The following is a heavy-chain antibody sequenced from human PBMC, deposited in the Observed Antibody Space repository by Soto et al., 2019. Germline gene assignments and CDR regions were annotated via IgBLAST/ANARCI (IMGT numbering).Heavy chain of an antibody. CDR1: GFSLSTHGMG. Sequence: QITVKESGLTLVKPTETLTLTCTFSGFSLSTHGMGVGWIRQPPGKALEWLALIYWDDDKRYSPSLRSRLTITRDTSTNQVDLTMTNMDSVDTATYYCARLTRGVYDLDRLWEKFDYWGQGILVTVSS. CDR2: IYWDDDK. V-gene: IGHV2-5*02. CDR3: ARLTRGVYDLDRLWEKFDY. D-gene: IGHD5-12*01. J-gene: IGHJ4*02.